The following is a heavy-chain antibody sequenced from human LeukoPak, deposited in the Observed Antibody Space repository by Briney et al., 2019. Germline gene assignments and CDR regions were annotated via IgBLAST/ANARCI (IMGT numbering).Heavy chain of an antibody. CDR2: IYYSGST. CDR3: ARVIRSVVHPRGMVDY. D-gene: IGHD4-23*01. J-gene: IGHJ4*02. V-gene: IGHV4-31*03. Sequence: PSETLSLTCTVSGGSISSGGYYWSWIRQHPGKGLEWIGYIYYSGSTYYNPSLKSRVTISVDTSKNQFSLKLSSVTAADTAVYYCARVIRSVVHPRGMVDYWGRGTLVTVSS. CDR1: GGSISSGGYY.